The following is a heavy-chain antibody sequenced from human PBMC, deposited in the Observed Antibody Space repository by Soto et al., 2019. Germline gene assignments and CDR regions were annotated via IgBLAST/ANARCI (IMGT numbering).Heavy chain of an antibody. V-gene: IGHV1-69*13. CDR3: ARVRKSGSYYRSYYYYGMDV. J-gene: IGHJ6*02. CDR1: GGTFSSYA. D-gene: IGHD1-26*01. Sequence: RASVKVSCKASGGTFSSYAISWVRQAPGQGLEWMGGIIPIFGTANYAQKFQGRVTITADESTSTAYMELSSLRSEDTAVYYCARVRKSGSYYRSYYYYGMDVWGQGTTVTVS. CDR2: IIPIFGTA.